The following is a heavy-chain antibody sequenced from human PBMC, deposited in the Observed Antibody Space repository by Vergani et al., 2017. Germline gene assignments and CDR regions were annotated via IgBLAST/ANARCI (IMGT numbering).Heavy chain of an antibody. Sequence: EVQLVESGGGLVQPGGSLRLSCAASGFTFSSYEMNWVRQAPGKGLEWVSYISSSGSTIYYADSVKGRFTISRDNATNSLYLQMNSLRAEDTAVYYCARGDTTQWSLFPSDPSWGQGTLVTFSS. CDR2: ISSSGSTI. J-gene: IGHJ4*02. V-gene: IGHV3-48*03. CDR1: GFTFSSYE. CDR3: ARGDTTQWSLFPSDPS. D-gene: IGHD2/OR15-2a*01.